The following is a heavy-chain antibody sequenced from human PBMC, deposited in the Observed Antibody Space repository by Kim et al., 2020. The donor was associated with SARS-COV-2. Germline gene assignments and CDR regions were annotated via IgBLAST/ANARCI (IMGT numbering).Heavy chain of an antibody. Sequence: GGSLRLSCAASGFTFSSYSMNWVRQAPGKGLEWVSYISSSSTIYYADSVKGRFTISRDNAKNSLYLQMNSLRDEDTAVYYCARADEVEIQLWLFSNGMDVWGQGTTVTVSS. D-gene: IGHD5-18*01. CDR3: ARADEVEIQLWLFSNGMDV. J-gene: IGHJ6*02. CDR2: ISSSSTI. V-gene: IGHV3-48*02. CDR1: GFTFSSYS.